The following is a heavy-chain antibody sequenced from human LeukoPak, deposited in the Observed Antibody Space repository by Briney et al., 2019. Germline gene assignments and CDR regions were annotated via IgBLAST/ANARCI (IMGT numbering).Heavy chain of an antibody. CDR1: GYTLTELS. V-gene: IGHV1-24*01. J-gene: IGHJ1*01. D-gene: IGHD6-13*01. CDR3: ARGYPLSTTAAGTYFQH. CDR2: FDPEDGET. Sequence: ASVKVSCKVSGYTLTELSMHWVRQAPGKGLEWMGGFDPEDGETIYAQKFQGRVTMTEDTSTDTAYMELSRLRSDDTAVYYCARGYPLSTTAAGTYFQHWGQGTLVTVSS.